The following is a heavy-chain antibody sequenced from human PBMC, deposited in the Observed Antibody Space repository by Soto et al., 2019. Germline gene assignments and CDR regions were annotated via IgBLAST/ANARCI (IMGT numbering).Heavy chain of an antibody. V-gene: IGHV3-23*01. D-gene: IGHD1-20*01. CDR2: ISGSGGST. Sequence: VGSLRLSCAASGFTFSSYAMSWVRQAPGKGLEWVSAISGSGGSTYYADSVKGRFTISRDNSKNTLYLQMNSLRAEDTAVYYCATGLANYNWNSYYYYGMDVWGQGTTVTVS. J-gene: IGHJ6*02. CDR1: GFTFSSYA. CDR3: ATGLANYNWNSYYYYGMDV.